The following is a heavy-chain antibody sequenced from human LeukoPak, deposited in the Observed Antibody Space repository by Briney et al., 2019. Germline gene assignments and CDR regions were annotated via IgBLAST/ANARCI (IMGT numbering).Heavy chain of an antibody. CDR1: GGSISSCSYY. CDR2: IYYSGST. J-gene: IGHJ3*02. Sequence: SETLSLTCTVSGGSISSCSYYWGWIRQPPGKGLEWIGSIYYSGSTYYNPSLKSRVTISVDTSKNQFSLKLSSVTAADTAVYYCARRAYSGSYYDAFDIWGQGTMVTVSS. V-gene: IGHV4-39*01. D-gene: IGHD1-26*01. CDR3: ARRAYSGSYYDAFDI.